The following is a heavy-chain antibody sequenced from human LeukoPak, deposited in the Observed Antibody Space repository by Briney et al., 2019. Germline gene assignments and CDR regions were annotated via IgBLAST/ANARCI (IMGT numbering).Heavy chain of an antibody. CDR2: INHSGST. Sequence: SETLSLTCAVYGGSFSGYYWSWIRQPPGKGLEWIGEINHSGSTNYNPSLKSRVTISVVTSKNQFSLKLSSVTAADTPVYYCARGRRAYDFDYWGQGTLVTVSS. D-gene: IGHD3-16*01. J-gene: IGHJ4*02. CDR1: GGSFSGYY. V-gene: IGHV4-34*01. CDR3: ARGRRAYDFDY.